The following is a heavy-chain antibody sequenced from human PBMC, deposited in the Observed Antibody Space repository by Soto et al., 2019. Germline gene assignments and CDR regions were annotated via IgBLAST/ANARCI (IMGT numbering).Heavy chain of an antibody. V-gene: IGHV4-30-4*01. Sequence: QVQLQESGPGLVKPSQTLSLTCTVSGGSISSGDYYWSWIRQPPGKGLEWIGYIYYSVSTYYNPSLTRRVTISVDTSKNQFSLKLSSVTAADTAVYYCARDWGYSSSFGFGNWFDPWGQGTLVTVSS. CDR2: IYYSVST. D-gene: IGHD6-6*01. J-gene: IGHJ5*02. CDR1: GGSISSGDYY. CDR3: ARDWGYSSSFGFGNWFDP.